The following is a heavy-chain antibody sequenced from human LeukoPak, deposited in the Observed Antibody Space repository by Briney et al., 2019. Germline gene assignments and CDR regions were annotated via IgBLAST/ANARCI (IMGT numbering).Heavy chain of an antibody. CDR3: ARLEDLAAVFDY. V-gene: IGHV4-39*01. D-gene: IGHD6-13*01. CDR1: GGSISSSSYY. CDR2: IYYSGST. Sequence: PSETLSLTCTVSGGSISSSSYYWGWIRQPPGKGLEWIGSIYYSGSTYYNPSLKSRVTISVDTSKNQFSLKLSSVTAADTAVYYCARLEDLAAVFDYWGQGTLVTVSS. J-gene: IGHJ4*02.